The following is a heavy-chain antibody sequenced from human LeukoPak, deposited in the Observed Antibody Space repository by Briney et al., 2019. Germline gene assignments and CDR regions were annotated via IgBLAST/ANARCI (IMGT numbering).Heavy chain of an antibody. V-gene: IGHV4-34*01. CDR2: INHSGST. D-gene: IGHD4-17*01. CDR3: VREVYWEGYGDYGGFDP. CDR1: GGSFSGSY. J-gene: IGHJ5*02. Sequence: SETLSLTCAVYGGSFSGSYWSWIRQPPGKRLEWIGEINHSGSTNYDSSLESRVTISVDTSKNQFSLKLSSATVADTAVYYCVREVYWEGYGDYGGFDPWGQGTLVTVSS.